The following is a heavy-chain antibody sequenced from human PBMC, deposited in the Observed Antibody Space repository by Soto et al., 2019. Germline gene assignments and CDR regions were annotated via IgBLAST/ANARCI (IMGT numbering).Heavy chain of an antibody. CDR1: GYDSINFW. CDR3: TRRRERKSYGMDI. V-gene: IGHV5-10-1*01. J-gene: IGHJ6*02. Sequence: GSGYDSINFWINRIIQLPGKGLEWMGRIDPSDSYISYSPSFEGHVTISVDKYINTAYLQWSDLKASDSGKYFCTRRRERKSYGMDICGQGTTLTVSS. CDR2: IDPSDSYI.